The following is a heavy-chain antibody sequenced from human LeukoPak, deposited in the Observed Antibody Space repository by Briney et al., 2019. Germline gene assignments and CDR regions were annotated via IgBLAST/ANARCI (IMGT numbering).Heavy chain of an antibody. D-gene: IGHD1-26*01. CDR3: ARHAPVRVGATPFFDY. Sequence: EESLKISCKGSGYSFTSYWIGWVRQMPGKGLEWMGIIYPGDSDTRYSPSFQGQVTISADKSISTAYLQWSSLKASDTAMYYCARHAPVRVGATPFFDYWGQGTLVTVSS. CDR1: GYSFTSYW. V-gene: IGHV5-51*01. CDR2: IYPGDSDT. J-gene: IGHJ4*02.